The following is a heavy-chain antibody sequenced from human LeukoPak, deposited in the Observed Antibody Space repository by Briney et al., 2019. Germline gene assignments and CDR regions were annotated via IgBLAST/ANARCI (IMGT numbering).Heavy chain of an antibody. CDR1: GGSISSYY. J-gene: IGHJ4*02. Sequence: SETQSFTCTVSGGSISSYYWSWIRQTPGKGLEWIGYIYYSGTTNYNPSLRSRVAISLDTSKNQFSLKLSSVTAADTAVYYCARGEPAFSSGWYTYYFDYWGQGTLVSVSS. D-gene: IGHD6-19*01. CDR3: ARGEPAFSSGWYTYYFDY. V-gene: IGHV4-59*01. CDR2: IYYSGTT.